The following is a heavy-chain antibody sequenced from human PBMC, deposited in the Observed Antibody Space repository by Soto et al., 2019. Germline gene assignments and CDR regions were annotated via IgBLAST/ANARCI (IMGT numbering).Heavy chain of an antibody. CDR2: IYYSGST. V-gene: IGHV4-39*01. J-gene: IGHJ4*02. CDR1: GGSISSSSYY. D-gene: IGHD3-3*01. Sequence: SETLSLTCTVSGGSISSSSYYWGWIRQPPGKGLEWIGSIYYSGSTYYNPSLKSRVTISVDTSKNQFSLKLSSVTAADTAVYYCARHVYDFWTGYLPNFDYWGQGTLVTVSS. CDR3: ARHVYDFWTGYLPNFDY.